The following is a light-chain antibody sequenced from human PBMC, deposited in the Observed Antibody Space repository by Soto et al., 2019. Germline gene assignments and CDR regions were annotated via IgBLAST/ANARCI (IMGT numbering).Light chain of an antibody. CDR2: DAS. V-gene: IGKV1-5*01. CDR1: QGVSCC. J-gene: IGKJ1*01. CDR3: QQYDSYWTM. Sequence: MTQSPATLSVSQGHRPPLYCTASQGVSCCLAWYQQKPGRAPKLLIYDASTLESGVPSRFSGSGSGTEFTLTISCLQSDDFATYYCQQYDSYWTMFGQGTKVDIK.